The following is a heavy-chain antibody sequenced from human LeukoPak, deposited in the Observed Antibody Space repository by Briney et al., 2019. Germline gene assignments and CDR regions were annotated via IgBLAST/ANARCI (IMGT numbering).Heavy chain of an antibody. J-gene: IGHJ4*02. Sequence: PGGSLRLSCAASGFTFSSYSMNWVRQAPGKGLEWVSSISSSSSYIYYADSVKGRFTISRDNAKNSLYLQMNSLRAEDTAVYYCARDKETVVVPAATLDYWGQGTLVTVSS. V-gene: IGHV3-21*01. CDR3: ARDKETVVVPAATLDY. D-gene: IGHD2-2*01. CDR1: GFTFSSYS. CDR2: ISSSSSYI.